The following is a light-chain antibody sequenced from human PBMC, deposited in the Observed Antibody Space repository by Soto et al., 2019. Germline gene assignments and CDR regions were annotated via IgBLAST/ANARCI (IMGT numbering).Light chain of an antibody. CDR3: QQANSFSIS. V-gene: IGKV1-12*01. J-gene: IGKJ5*01. Sequence: IVVTESSKNMSASVGDRVTITCRASQTISTWMAWYQQKPGKAPKLLVYDASTLQSGVASRFSGSGSGTDFTLTISNLQPEDFATYYCQQANSFSISFGHVRRLEIK. CDR2: DAS. CDR1: QTISTW.